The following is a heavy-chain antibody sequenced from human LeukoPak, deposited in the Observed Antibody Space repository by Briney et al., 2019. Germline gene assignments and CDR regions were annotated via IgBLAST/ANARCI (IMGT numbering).Heavy chain of an antibody. CDR1: GFTFSSYW. D-gene: IGHD6-19*01. J-gene: IGHJ4*02. Sequence: GGSLRLSCAASGFTFSSYWMSWVRQAPGKGLEWVANIKQDGSEKYYVDSVKGRFTISRDNAKNSLYLQMNSLRAEDTAVYCCAGGASGWYWGLDYWGQGTLVTVSS. V-gene: IGHV3-7*01. CDR2: IKQDGSEK. CDR3: AGGASGWYWGLDY.